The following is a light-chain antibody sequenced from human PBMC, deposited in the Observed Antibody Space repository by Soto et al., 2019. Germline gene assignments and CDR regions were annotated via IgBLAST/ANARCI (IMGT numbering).Light chain of an antibody. CDR3: QQYGIPIT. Sequence: EIVLTQSPGTLSLSPGERATLSCRASQSVSSTFLVWYQQRPGQAPRLLIYGASTRATGIPDRFSGSESGTEFTLTISGLEPEDFAVYYGQQYGIPITFGQGTRLEIK. J-gene: IGKJ5*01. V-gene: IGKV3-20*01. CDR1: QSVSSTF. CDR2: GAS.